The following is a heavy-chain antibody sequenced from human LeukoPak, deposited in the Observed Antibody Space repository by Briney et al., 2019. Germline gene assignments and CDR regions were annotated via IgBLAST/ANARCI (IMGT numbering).Heavy chain of an antibody. D-gene: IGHD6-19*01. J-gene: IGHJ4*02. V-gene: IGHV3-53*01. CDR3: AKAKSLIFSSGWYYFDY. Sequence: GGSLRLSCAASGFTVSSNYMSWVRQAPGKGLEWVSVIYSGGSTYYADSVKGRFTISRDNSKTMLHLQMNSLRAEDTAVYYCAKAKSLIFSSGWYYFDYWRQGTLVTVSS. CDR2: IYSGGST. CDR1: GFTVSSNY.